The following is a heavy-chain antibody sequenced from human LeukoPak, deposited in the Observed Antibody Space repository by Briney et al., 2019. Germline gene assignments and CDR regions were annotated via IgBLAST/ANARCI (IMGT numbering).Heavy chain of an antibody. V-gene: IGHV1-2*02. CDR3: ATSIGQWYGA. CDR1: GYAFSTYY. D-gene: IGHD3-10*01. Sequence: ASVKVSCKASGYAFSTYYIHWVRQAPGQVLEWMGWIRADSGDRKYAEKFQDRVTMTTDRPINTVYMEVSSLRSDDTAVFYCATSIGQWYGAWGQGTPVTVSS. CDR2: IRADSGDR. J-gene: IGHJ4*02.